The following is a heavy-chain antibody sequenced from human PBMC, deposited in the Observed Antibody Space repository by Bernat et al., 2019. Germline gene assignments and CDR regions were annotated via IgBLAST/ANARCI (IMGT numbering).Heavy chain of an antibody. CDR2: IWYDGSNK. J-gene: IGHJ4*02. Sequence: QVQLVESGGGVVQPGRSLRLSCAASGFTFSSYGMHWVRQAPGKGLEWVAVIWYDGSNKYYADSVKGRFTISRDNSKNTLYLQMNSLRDEDTAVYYCARGGLYYYDSSGPYGYWGQGTLVTVSS. CDR1: GFTFSSYG. D-gene: IGHD3-22*01. V-gene: IGHV3-33*01. CDR3: ARGGLYYYDSSGPYGY.